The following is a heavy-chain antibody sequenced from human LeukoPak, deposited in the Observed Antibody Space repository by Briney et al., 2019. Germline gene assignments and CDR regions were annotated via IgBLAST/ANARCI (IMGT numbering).Heavy chain of an antibody. CDR2: IWYDASNK. D-gene: IGHD2-2*01. Sequence: QPGRSLTLSCAASGFTFSSFGMHWVRQAPGKGLEWVAVIWYDASNKYYVDSVKGRFTISRDNAKNSLYLQMNSLRAEDTAVYYCARVGLSSKRLVWGQGTLVTVSS. CDR3: ARVGLSSKRLV. V-gene: IGHV3-33*01. J-gene: IGHJ4*02. CDR1: GFTFSSFG.